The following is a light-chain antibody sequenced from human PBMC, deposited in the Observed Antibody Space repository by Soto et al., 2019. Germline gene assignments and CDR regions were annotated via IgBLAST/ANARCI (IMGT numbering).Light chain of an antibody. V-gene: IGKV1-5*03. J-gene: IGKJ5*01. CDR2: KAS. Sequence: DIQMTQSPSTLSGSVGDRFTITCRAIQTISSWLAWYQQKPGKAPKLLIDKASTLKSGVPSRFRGSGSGTDFTLTISSLQPEDFATYYCQQSYSIPITFGQGTRLEIK. CDR1: QTISSW. CDR3: QQSYSIPIT.